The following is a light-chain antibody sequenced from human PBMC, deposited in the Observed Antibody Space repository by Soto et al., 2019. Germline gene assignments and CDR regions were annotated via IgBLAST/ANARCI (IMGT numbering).Light chain of an antibody. CDR1: QSVGTN. V-gene: IGKV3-15*01. CDR3: QHSNSWPPET. CDR2: GAS. J-gene: IGKJ1*01. Sequence: EIAITQSPVTLSVSPGDRTTPSCRTSQSVGTNLAWYQHKAGQPPRLLIYGASIRAAGVPARFSGSGSGTEFTLTVSSLQSEDVAVYFCQHSNSWPPETFGRGTKVDIK.